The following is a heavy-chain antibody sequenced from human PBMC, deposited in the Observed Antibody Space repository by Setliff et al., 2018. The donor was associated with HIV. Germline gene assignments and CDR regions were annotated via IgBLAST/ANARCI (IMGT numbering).Heavy chain of an antibody. Sequence: ASVKVSCKASGYTFSNNGISWIRQAPGQGLEWVGWISASKGYTSYPQKFRGRVTMTTDTSTSTAYMELRSLRSDDTAVYYCARAAGWVGTEMIKYWGQGTLVTVSS. CDR3: ARAAGWVGTEMIKY. CDR1: GYTFSNNG. J-gene: IGHJ4*02. D-gene: IGHD3-16*01. V-gene: IGHV1-18*01. CDR2: ISASKGYT.